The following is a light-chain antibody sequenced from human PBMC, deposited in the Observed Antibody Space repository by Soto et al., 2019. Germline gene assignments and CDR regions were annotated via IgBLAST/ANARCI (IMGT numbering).Light chain of an antibody. CDR2: GAS. CDR3: QQYGASPLT. V-gene: IGKV3-20*01. CDR1: QNVYINS. J-gene: IGKJ3*01. Sequence: EVVLTQSPGTLSLSPGERATLSCRASQNVYINSLAWYQQKPGQPPRLLIYGASTRAAGIPERISGSGSGADFALSIDGLEPEDFAIYYCQQYGASPLTFGPGTRVD.